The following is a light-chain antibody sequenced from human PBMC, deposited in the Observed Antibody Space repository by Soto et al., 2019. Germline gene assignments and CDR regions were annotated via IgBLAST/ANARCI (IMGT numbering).Light chain of an antibody. Sequence: IQMTQSPSSLSASERARVPITCRASMPISNYLAWYQQQSGKVPKFLIYAASTLQSGVPSRFSGSGSGTDFTLTISSLQPEDVATYYCQKYNSAPWTFGQGTKVDIK. V-gene: IGKV1-27*01. J-gene: IGKJ1*01. CDR1: MPISNY. CDR2: AAS. CDR3: QKYNSAPWT.